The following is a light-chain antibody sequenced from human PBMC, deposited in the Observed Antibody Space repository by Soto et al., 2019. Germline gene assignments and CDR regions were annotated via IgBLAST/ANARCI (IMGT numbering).Light chain of an antibody. CDR1: QSVSNND. J-gene: IGKJ1*01. CDR3: QQYGSSPAWT. CDR2: GSS. Sequence: ENVWTQSNGTLSLSPGERATLSCRASQSVSNNDLAWYQQKPGQAPRLLIYGSSTRATGVPDRFSGSGSGTDFTLTISILVREDFAVYSCQQYGSSPAWTFCQATK. V-gene: IGKV3-20*01.